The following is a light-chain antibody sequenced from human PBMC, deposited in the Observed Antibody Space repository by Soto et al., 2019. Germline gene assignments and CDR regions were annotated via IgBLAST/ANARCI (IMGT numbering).Light chain of an antibody. J-gene: IGKJ1*01. CDR1: QSVLHSSNDKNY. V-gene: IGKV4-1*01. CDR3: QQYYSTPPT. CDR2: WAS. Sequence: DIVMTQAPDSLAVSLGERATINCKSSQSVLHSSNDKNYLAWYQQKAGQPPKLLIYWASTRESGVSDRFSGSGSGTDFTLTISSLQAEDVAVYYCQQYYSTPPTFGQGTKVEIK.